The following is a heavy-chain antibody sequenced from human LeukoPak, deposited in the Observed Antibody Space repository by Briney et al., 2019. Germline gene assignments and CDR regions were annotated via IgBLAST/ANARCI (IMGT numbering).Heavy chain of an antibody. CDR1: GFTFSSYG. V-gene: IGHV1-69*01. J-gene: IGHJ4*02. CDR3: ASGRPLRYFDWLLY. D-gene: IGHD3-9*01. Sequence: GGSLRLSCAASGFTFSSYGISWVRQAPGQGLEWMGGIIPIFGTANYAQKFQGRVTITADESTSTAYMELSSLRSEDTAVYYCASGRPLRYFDWLLYRGQGTLVTVSS. CDR2: IIPIFGTA.